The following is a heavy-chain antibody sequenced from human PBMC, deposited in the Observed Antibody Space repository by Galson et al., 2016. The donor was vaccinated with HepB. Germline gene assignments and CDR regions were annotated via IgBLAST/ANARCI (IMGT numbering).Heavy chain of an antibody. CDR2: ISHSGNT. CDR3: ARRFGSGSFST. J-gene: IGHJ4*02. CDR1: GGAFSGYC. Sequence: SETLSLTCAVSGGAFSGYCWSWIRQPPGKGLEWLGEISHSGNTNNNPSLKSRVTMSFDTSENHFSLNLRSVTAADTAVYYCARRFGSGSFSTWGQGTLVTVSS. D-gene: IGHD3-10*01. V-gene: IGHV4-34*01.